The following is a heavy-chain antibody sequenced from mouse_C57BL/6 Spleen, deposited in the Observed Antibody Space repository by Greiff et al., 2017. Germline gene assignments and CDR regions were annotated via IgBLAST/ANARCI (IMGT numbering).Heavy chain of an antibody. J-gene: IGHJ2*01. Sequence: QVQLQQPGAELVKPGASVKLSCKASGYTFTSYWMQWVKQRPGQGLEWIGEIDPSDSYTNYNQKFKGKATLTVDPSSSTAYIQLSSLTSEDSAVYYCARSGGSNYVDYWSQGTPLTVSS. D-gene: IGHD3-2*02. CDR1: GYTFTSYW. V-gene: IGHV1-50*01. CDR2: IDPSDSYT. CDR3: ARSGGSNYVDY.